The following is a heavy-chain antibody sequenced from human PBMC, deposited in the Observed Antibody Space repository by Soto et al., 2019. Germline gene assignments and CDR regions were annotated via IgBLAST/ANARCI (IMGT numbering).Heavy chain of an antibody. CDR3: AIRASYYDSSGYFDY. CDR1: GVPFSSYW. Sequence: PGGSMRLSCAASGVPFSSYWMHWVRHAPGKGLVWVSRINSDGSSTSYADSVKGRFTISRDNAKNTLYLQMNSLRAEDTAVYYCAIRASYYDSSGYFDYWGQGTLVTVSS. CDR2: INSDGSST. D-gene: IGHD3-22*01. V-gene: IGHV3-74*01. J-gene: IGHJ4*02.